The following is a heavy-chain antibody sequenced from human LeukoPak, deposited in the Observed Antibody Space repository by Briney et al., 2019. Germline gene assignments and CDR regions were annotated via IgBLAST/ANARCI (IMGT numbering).Heavy chain of an antibody. CDR3: AKRGDRRGPYDSSAPFDY. V-gene: IGHV3-9*01. CDR1: GFTFDDYA. CDR2: ISWNSGSI. Sequence: GGSLRLSCAASGFTFDDYAMHWVRQAPGKGLEWVSGISWNSGSIGYADSVKGRFTISRDNAKNSLYLQMNSLRAEDTALYYCAKRGDRRGPYDSSAPFDYWGQGTLVTVSS. D-gene: IGHD3-22*01. J-gene: IGHJ4*02.